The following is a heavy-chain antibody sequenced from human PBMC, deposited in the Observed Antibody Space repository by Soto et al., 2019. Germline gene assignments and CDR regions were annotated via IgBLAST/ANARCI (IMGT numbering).Heavy chain of an antibody. CDR2: IYHSGST. Sequence: SETLSLTCAVSGGSLSRGGYSWRWIRQPPGKGLEWIGYIYHSGSTYYNPSLKSRVTISVDTSKNQFSLKLSSVTAADTAVYYCALYGGNSVYFDYRGQGTLVTVSS. V-gene: IGHV4-30-2*05. CDR3: ALYGGNSVYFDY. CDR1: GGSLSRGGYS. J-gene: IGHJ4*02. D-gene: IGHD4-17*01.